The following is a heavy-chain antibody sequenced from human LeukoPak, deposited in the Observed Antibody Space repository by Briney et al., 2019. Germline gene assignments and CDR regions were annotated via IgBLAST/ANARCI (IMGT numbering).Heavy chain of an antibody. CDR3: AKAPHLAYCGGDCYDYYYGMDV. Sequence: GGSLRLSCAASGFTFSSYGMHWVRQAPGKGLEWVAVISYDGSNKYYADSVKGRFTISRDNSKNTLYLQMNSLRAEDTAVYYCAKAPHLAYCGGDCYDYYYGMDVWGQGTTVTVSS. V-gene: IGHV3-30*18. CDR2: ISYDGSNK. D-gene: IGHD2-21*02. CDR1: GFTFSSYG. J-gene: IGHJ6*02.